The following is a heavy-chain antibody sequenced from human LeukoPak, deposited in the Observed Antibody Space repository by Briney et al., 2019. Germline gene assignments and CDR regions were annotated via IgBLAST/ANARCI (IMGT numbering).Heavy chain of an antibody. V-gene: IGHV4-39*07. Sequence: PSETLSLTCTVSGGSISSSSYYWGWIRQPPGKGLEWIGSIYHSGSTYYNPSLKSRVTISVDTSKNQFSLKLSSVTAADTAVYYCARVVYNWNYYDYWGQGTLVTVSS. D-gene: IGHD1-20*01. CDR2: IYHSGST. CDR1: GGSISSSSYY. J-gene: IGHJ4*02. CDR3: ARVVYNWNYYDY.